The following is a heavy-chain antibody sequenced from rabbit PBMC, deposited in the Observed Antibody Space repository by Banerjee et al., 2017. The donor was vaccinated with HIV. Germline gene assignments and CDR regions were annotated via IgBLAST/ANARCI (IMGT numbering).Heavy chain of an antibody. CDR2: INMVTGKS. D-gene: IGHD8-1*01. Sequence: QEQLVESGGGLVQPGGSLKLSCKASGFDFSSYGVSWVRQAPGKGLEWITCINMVTGKSVYASWAKGRFTCSKTSSTTVTLQMTSLTVADTATYFCARDTGSSFSSYGMDLWGQGTLVT. V-gene: IGHV1S45*01. CDR3: ARDTGSSFSSYGMDL. J-gene: IGHJ6*01. CDR1: GFDFSSYG.